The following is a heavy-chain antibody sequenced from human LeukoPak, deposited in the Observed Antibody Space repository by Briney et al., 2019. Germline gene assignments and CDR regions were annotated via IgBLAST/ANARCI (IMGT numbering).Heavy chain of an antibody. D-gene: IGHD6-25*01. CDR1: GYTFTGYL. CDR2: INPNTGAT. CDR3: GRDLSTPATWELDH. V-gene: IGHV1-2*02. Sequence: GAPVKVSCKASGYTFTGYLIHWVRQAPGQGLEYMGWINPNTGATEYALKFRGRVTMTRDTSTSTASMELSRLRSDDTAVYFCGRDLSTPATWELDHWGQGTLVTVSS. J-gene: IGHJ4*02.